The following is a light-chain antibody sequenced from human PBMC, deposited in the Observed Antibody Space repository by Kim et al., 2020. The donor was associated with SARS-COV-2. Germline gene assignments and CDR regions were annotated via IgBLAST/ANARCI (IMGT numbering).Light chain of an antibody. CDR3: QQYGSSFT. CDR2: GAS. J-gene: IGKJ3*01. Sequence: PGERATLSCRTSQSISSSYLAWYQQKPGQAPRLLIYGASTRATGIPDRFSGSGSGTDFTLTISRLEPEDFAVYYCQQYGSSFTFGPGTKVDIK. V-gene: IGKV3-20*01. CDR1: QSISSSY.